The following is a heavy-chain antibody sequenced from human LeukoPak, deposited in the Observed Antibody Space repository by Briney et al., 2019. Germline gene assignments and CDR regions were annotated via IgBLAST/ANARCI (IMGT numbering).Heavy chain of an antibody. Sequence: SETLSLTCTVSGGSISGYYWSWIRQPPGKGLEWIGYIYYSGSTNYNPSLKSRVTISVDTSKNQFSLKLSSVTAADTAVYYCARVPLPIAAAGILHYYGMDVWGQGTTVTVSS. CDR3: ARVPLPIAAAGILHYYGMDV. CDR1: GGSISGYY. V-gene: IGHV4-59*01. D-gene: IGHD6-13*01. J-gene: IGHJ6*02. CDR2: IYYSGST.